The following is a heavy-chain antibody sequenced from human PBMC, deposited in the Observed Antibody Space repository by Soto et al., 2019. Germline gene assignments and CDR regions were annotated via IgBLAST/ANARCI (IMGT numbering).Heavy chain of an antibody. CDR3: ARGLITGSHYSGGWYYFDS. CDR1: GESFSGYI. CDR2: INHSGSA. V-gene: IGHV4-34*01. Sequence: QVQLQQSGAGLLKPSETLSLTCAVYGESFSGYIWTWIRQTPGKGLQWIGQINHSGSAYYNPSLTSRVTISVHSSNRQFSLELSSVTAADTAVYYCARGLITGSHYSGGWYYFDSWGQGTQVTVSS. D-gene: IGHD6-19*01. J-gene: IGHJ4*02.